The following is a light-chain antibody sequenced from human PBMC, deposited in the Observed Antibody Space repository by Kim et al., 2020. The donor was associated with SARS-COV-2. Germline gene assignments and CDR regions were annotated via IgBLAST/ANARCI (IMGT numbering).Light chain of an antibody. Sequence: SPGERATLSCRASQSVSNIVAWYQQKPGQTPRLLIYGASTRATGIPARFSGSGSGTEFTLTISSLQSEDFTVYFCQQYNNWPPMYTFGQGTKLEI. CDR3: QQYNNWPPMYT. V-gene: IGKV3-15*01. CDR1: QSVSNI. J-gene: IGKJ2*01. CDR2: GAS.